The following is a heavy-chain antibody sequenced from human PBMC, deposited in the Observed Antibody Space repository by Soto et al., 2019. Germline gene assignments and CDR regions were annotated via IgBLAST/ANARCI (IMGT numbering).Heavy chain of an antibody. CDR1: GGSISSSNYY. V-gene: IGHV4-39*02. J-gene: IGHJ6*02. CDR3: ARGGYCSGASCAYMGHYYYYGMDV. D-gene: IGHD2-15*01. Sequence: QLQLQESGPGLVKPSETLSLTCTVSGGSISSSNYYWGWIRQPPGKGLEWIGGIYYSGSTYYNPSLKSRVPISVDTSKNHFSLKLSSVTAADTAMYYCARGGYCSGASCAYMGHYYYYGMDVWGQGTTVTVSS. CDR2: IYYSGST.